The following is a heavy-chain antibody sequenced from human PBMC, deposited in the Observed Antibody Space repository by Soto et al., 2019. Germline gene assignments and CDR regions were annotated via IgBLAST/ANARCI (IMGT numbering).Heavy chain of an antibody. CDR1: GASISSSSYL. CDR2: IYYSGST. D-gene: IGHD1-1*01. CDR3: ARHGGPSRTGTGFGY. J-gene: IGHJ4*02. V-gene: IGHV4-39*01. Sequence: SETLSLTCTVSGASISSSSYLWGWIRQPPGKGLEWIGSIYYSGSTYYNPSLNSRATISLDASKNQFSLKLSSVTAADTAVYYCARHGGPSRTGTGFGYWGQGTQVTVSS.